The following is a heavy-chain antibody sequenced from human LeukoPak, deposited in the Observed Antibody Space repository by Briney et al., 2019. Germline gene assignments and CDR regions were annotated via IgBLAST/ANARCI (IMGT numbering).Heavy chain of an antibody. V-gene: IGHV3-23*01. CDR3: ARDTVDTADY. D-gene: IGHD5-18*01. Sequence: TGGSLRLSCAASGFTFSSYAMTWVRQAPGKGLEWVSVISGSGDTTYYADSVKGRFTISRDNSKNTLYLQMNSLRAEDTAVYYCARDTVDTADYWGQGTLVTVSS. J-gene: IGHJ4*02. CDR1: GFTFSSYA. CDR2: ISGSGDTT.